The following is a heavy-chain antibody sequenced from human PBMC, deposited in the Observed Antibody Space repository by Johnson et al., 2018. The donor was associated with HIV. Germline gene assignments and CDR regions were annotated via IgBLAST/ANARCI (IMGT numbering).Heavy chain of an antibody. CDR3: ARDRGTMIVVGSALDI. CDR2: ISYDGSNK. D-gene: IGHD3-22*01. Sequence: QEQLVESGGGVVQPGGSLRLSCAASGFTFSTYGMHWVRQAPGKGLEWVAVISYDGSNKYYADSVKGRFTISRDNSKNTLYLQMNSLRGEDTAVYYCARDRGTMIVVGSALDIWGQGTRVTVSS. J-gene: IGHJ3*02. V-gene: IGHV3-30*19. CDR1: GFTFSTYG.